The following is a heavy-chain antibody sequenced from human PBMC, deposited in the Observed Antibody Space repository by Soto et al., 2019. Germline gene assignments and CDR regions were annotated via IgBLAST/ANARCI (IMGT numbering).Heavy chain of an antibody. D-gene: IGHD6-19*01. CDR3: AKDRQWLVLTGLCDY. J-gene: IGHJ4*02. CDR2: ISGSGGST. V-gene: IGHV3-23*01. Sequence: EVQLLESGGGLVQPGGSLRLSCAASGFTFSSYAMSWVRQTPGKGLEWVSAISGSGGSTYYADSVKGRFTISRDNSKNTLYLQMNSLRAEDTAVYYCAKDRQWLVLTGLCDYWGQGTLVTVSS. CDR1: GFTFSSYA.